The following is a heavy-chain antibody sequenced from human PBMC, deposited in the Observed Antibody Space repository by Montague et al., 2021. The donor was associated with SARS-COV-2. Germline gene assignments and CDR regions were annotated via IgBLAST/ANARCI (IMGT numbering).Heavy chain of an antibody. CDR1: GDSITPYGDSIGGYF. J-gene: IGHJ5*02. V-gene: IGHV4-4*07. CDR3: ARDAYYFGPGRGNHGAFDP. D-gene: IGHD2/OR15-2a*01. Sequence: SETLSLTCSVSGDSITPYGDSIGGYFWSWIRQPAGKGLEWIGRIYANGTFDYNPSLNSRVSMSMDTSKQEFSMRLISVTAADTAAYYCARDAYYFGPGRGNHGAFDPWGQGILVTVSS. CDR2: IYANGTF.